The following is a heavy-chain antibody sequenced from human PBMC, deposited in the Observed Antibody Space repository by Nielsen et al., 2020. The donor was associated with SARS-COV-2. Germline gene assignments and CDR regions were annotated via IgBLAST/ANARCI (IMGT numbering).Heavy chain of an antibody. J-gene: IGHJ3*02. Sequence: GESLKISCAASGFTVSNNYMSWVRQAPGKGLEWVSVIYSGGSTYYADSVKGRFTISRDNAKNSLYLQMNSLRAEDTALYYCAKLILAAPGDPRAFDIWGQGTMVTVSS. CDR3: AKLILAAPGDPRAFDI. CDR2: IYSGGST. D-gene: IGHD3-10*01. V-gene: IGHV3-53*05. CDR1: GFTVSNNY.